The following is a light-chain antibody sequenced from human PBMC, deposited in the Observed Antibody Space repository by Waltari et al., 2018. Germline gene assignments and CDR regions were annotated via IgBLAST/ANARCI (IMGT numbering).Light chain of an antibody. CDR2: DVS. Sequence: QSALTRPPSASGSPGQSVTISCTGTSSDVGGYNCVSWYQQHPGKAPNLMIYDVSKRPSGVPDRFSGSKSGNTAYLTVSGLQAEDEADYYCNSYAGSNSVLFGAGTKLTVL. CDR1: SSDVGGYNC. J-gene: IGLJ2*01. CDR3: NSYAGSNSVL. V-gene: IGLV2-8*01.